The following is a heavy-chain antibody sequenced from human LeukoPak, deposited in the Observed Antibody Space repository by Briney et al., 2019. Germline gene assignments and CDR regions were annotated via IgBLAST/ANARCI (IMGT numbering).Heavy chain of an antibody. CDR3: ASHRDGYTPEYFQH. CDR1: GFTFSDYY. J-gene: IGHJ1*01. V-gene: IGHV3-11*04. Sequence: PGGSLRLSCAASGFTFSDYYMSWIRQAPGRGLEWVSYISSSGSTIYYAGSVKGRFTISRDNAKNSLYLQMNSLRAEDTAVYYCASHRDGYTPEYFQHWGQGTLVTVSS. D-gene: IGHD5-24*01. CDR2: ISSSGSTI.